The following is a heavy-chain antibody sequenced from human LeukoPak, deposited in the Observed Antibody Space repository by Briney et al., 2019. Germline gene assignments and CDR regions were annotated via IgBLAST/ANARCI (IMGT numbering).Heavy chain of an antibody. CDR3: ARDRGYSYGYTNLDY. CDR2: INHSGST. D-gene: IGHD5-18*01. J-gene: IGHJ4*02. Sequence: PSETLSLTCAVYGGSFSGYYWSWIRQPPGKGLEWIGEINHSGSTNYNPSLKSRVTISVDTSKNQFSLKLSSVTAADTAVYYCARDRGYSYGYTNLDYWGQGTLVTVSS. V-gene: IGHV4-34*01. CDR1: GGSFSGYY.